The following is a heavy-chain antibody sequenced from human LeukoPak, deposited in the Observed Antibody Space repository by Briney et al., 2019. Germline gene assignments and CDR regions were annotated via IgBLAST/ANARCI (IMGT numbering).Heavy chain of an antibody. CDR3: AKVPDIVATTEVNFLDY. CDR2: ISGSGGST. V-gene: IGHV3-23*01. D-gene: IGHD5-12*01. CDR1: GFTFSSYG. J-gene: IGHJ4*02. Sequence: GGSLRLSCAASGFTFSSYGMSWVRQAPGKGLEWVSAISGSGGSTYYADSVKGRFTISRDNSKNTLYLQMNSLRAEDTAVYYCAKVPDIVATTEVNFLDYWGQGTLVTVSS.